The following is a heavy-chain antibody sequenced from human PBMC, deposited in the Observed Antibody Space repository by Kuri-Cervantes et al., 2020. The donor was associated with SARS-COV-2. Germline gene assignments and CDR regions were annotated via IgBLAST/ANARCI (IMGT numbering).Heavy chain of an antibody. V-gene: IGHV3-30-3*01. D-gene: IGHD2-2*02. CDR1: RFTFSSYA. J-gene: IGHJ3*02. CDR3: ARDYCSSTSCDNDAFDI. Sequence: GESLTLSCALSRFTFSSYAMHWVRQAPGKGLEWVAVISYDGSNKYYADSVKGRFTISRDNANNSLYLQMNSLRAEDTAVYYCARDYCSSTSCDNDAFDIWGQGTMVTVSS. CDR2: ISYDGSNK.